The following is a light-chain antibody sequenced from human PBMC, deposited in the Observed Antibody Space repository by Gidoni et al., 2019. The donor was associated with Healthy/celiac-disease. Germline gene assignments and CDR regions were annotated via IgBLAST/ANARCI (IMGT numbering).Light chain of an antibody. Sequence: IQMTQSPSSLSASVGDRVTITCRASQSISSYLHWYQQKPGNAPNLLLYAASSLQSGVPSRFSGSGSGTDFTLTISRLQPEDFATYYWQQSYSTPITFGQGTRLEIK. V-gene: IGKV1-39*01. CDR3: QQSYSTPIT. J-gene: IGKJ5*01. CDR1: QSISSY. CDR2: AAS.